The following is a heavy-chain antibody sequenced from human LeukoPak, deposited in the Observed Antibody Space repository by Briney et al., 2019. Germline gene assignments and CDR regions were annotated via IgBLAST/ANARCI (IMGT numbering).Heavy chain of an antibody. CDR2: INHSGST. CDR1: GGSFSGYY. J-gene: IGHJ6*02. CDR3: ARGGPDSSGYYYYYYYYGMDV. D-gene: IGHD3-22*01. Sequence: SETLSLTCVVYGGSFSGYYWSWIRQPPGKGLEWIGEINHSGSTNYNPSLKSRVTISVDTSKNQFSLKLSSVTAADTAVYYCARGGPDSSGYYYYYYYYGMDVWGQGTTVTVSS. V-gene: IGHV4-34*01.